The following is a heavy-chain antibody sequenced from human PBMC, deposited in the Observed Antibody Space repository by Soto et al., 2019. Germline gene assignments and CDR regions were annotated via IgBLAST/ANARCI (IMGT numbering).Heavy chain of an antibody. J-gene: IGHJ5*02. D-gene: IGHD6-13*01. Sequence: VASVKVSCKASGYTFTGYYMHWVRQAPGQVLEWMGWINPNSGGTNYAQKFQGWVTMTRDTPISTAYMELSRLRSDDTAVYYCARWLAPAGTFWFDPGGQGALVTVSS. CDR1: GYTFTGYY. V-gene: IGHV1-2*04. CDR2: INPNSGGT. CDR3: ARWLAPAGTFWFDP.